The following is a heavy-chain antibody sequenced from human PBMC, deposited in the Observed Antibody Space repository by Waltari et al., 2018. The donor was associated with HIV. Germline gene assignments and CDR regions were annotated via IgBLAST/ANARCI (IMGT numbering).Heavy chain of an antibody. CDR2: IYYSGST. V-gene: IGHV4-31*03. D-gene: IGHD2-2*01. Sequence: QVQLQESGPGLVKPSQTLSLTCTVSGGSISSGGYYWSWIRQHPGKGLEWIGYIYYSGSTYYNPSLKSRVTISVDTSKNQFSLKLSSVTAADTAVYYCARDCSSTSCPALYGMDVWGQGTTVTVSS. J-gene: IGHJ6*02. CDR1: GGSISSGGYY. CDR3: ARDCSSTSCPALYGMDV.